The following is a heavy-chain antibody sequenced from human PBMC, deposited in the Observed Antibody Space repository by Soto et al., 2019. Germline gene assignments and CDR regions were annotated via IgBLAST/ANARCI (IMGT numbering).Heavy chain of an antibody. Sequence: ASVKVSCKASGYTFTYYYIHWVRQAPGQGLQWMGSINPNSGGTNFSQKFQGRVPMTRDSSISTAYLELSRLKSDDTAIYYCARSPPGDSKTNWFDPWGQGTLVTVSS. CDR2: INPNSGGT. J-gene: IGHJ5*02. CDR1: GYTFTYYY. V-gene: IGHV1-2*02. D-gene: IGHD4-4*01. CDR3: ARSPPGDSKTNWFDP.